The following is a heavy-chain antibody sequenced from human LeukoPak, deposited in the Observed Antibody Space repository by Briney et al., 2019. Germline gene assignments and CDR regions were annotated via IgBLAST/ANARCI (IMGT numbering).Heavy chain of an antibody. J-gene: IGHJ4*02. CDR2: ISGTGGST. V-gene: IGHV3-23*01. CDR3: AKESGDDSSGYYEVFDY. CDR1: GFTFSSYA. D-gene: IGHD3-22*01. Sequence: PGGSLRLSCAASGFTFSSYAMSWVRQAPGKGLEWVSVISGTGGSTNHADSVKGRFTISRDNSKNTLYLQMNSLGAEDTAVYYCAKESGDDSSGYYEVFDYWGQGTLVTVSS.